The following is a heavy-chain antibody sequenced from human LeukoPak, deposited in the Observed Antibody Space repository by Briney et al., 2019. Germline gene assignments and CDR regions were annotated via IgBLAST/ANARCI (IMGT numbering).Heavy chain of an antibody. J-gene: IGHJ5*02. CDR1: GGTFSSYA. V-gene: IGHV1-69*05. CDR3: ARGRNYVGSWFDP. Sequence: SVKVSCKASGGTFSSYAISWVRQAPGQGLEWMGGIIPIFGTANYAQKFQGRVTITTDESMSTAYMELSSLRSEDTAVYYCARGRNYVGSWFDPWGQGTLVTVSS. D-gene: IGHD1-7*01. CDR2: IIPIFGTA.